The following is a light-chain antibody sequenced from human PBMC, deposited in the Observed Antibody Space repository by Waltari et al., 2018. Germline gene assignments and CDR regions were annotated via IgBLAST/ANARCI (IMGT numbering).Light chain of an antibody. Sequence: EIVLTQSPATQSLSPGERVTLSCRASQTVSSYVAWYQQIPGQAPRLLIYDASIRVPGTPARFSGSGSGTDFTLTISSLEPEDFAVYYCQHRSNWPPGLTFGGGTKVEIK. CDR1: QTVSSY. V-gene: IGKV3-11*01. CDR2: DAS. CDR3: QHRSNWPPGLT. J-gene: IGKJ4*01.